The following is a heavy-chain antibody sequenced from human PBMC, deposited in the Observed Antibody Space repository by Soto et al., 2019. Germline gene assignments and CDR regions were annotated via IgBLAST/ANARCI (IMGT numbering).Heavy chain of an antibody. V-gene: IGHV5-51*01. CDR3: AASIFYYGMDV. Sequence: XESLKISCTGSGYTFTNYWIGWVRQMPGKGLEWMGIIYPGDSDTKYNPSFQGQVTISADKSITTTYLRWTSLKASDTAIYYCAASIFYYGMDVWGQGTTVTVSS. CDR2: IYPGDSDT. CDR1: GYTFTNYW. J-gene: IGHJ6*02.